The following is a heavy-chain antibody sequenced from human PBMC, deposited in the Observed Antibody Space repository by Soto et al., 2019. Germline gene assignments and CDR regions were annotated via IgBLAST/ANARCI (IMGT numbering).Heavy chain of an antibody. CDR2: IWYDGSNK. Sequence: QVQLVESGGGVVQPGRSLRLSCAASGFTFSSYGMHWVRQAPGKGLEWVAVIWYDGSNKYYADSVKGRFTISRDNSKNTLYLLMNSLRAEDTAVYYCARGGRGWSYYYYGMDVWGQGTTVTVSS. J-gene: IGHJ6*02. V-gene: IGHV3-33*01. CDR1: GFTFSSYG. CDR3: ARGGRGWSYYYYGMDV. D-gene: IGHD6-19*01.